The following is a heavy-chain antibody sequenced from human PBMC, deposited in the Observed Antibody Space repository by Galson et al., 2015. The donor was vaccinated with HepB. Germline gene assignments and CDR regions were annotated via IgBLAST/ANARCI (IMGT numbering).Heavy chain of an antibody. CDR2: ISSTSIYT. CDR1: GFTFSDYC. CDR3: ARGDYYGSGTLTFNI. Sequence: LRLSCAASGFTFSDYCMSWIRQAPGKGLEWVSKISSTSIYTTYADSVKGRFTISRDNAKNSLFLQMNSLRSEDMAVYYCARGDYYGSGTLTFNIWGQGTMVSVSS. J-gene: IGHJ3*02. D-gene: IGHD3-10*01. V-gene: IGHV3-11*06.